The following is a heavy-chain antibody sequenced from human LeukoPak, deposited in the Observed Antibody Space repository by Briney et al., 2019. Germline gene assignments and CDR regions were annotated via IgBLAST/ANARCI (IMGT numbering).Heavy chain of an antibody. V-gene: IGHV3-33*08. CDR3: ARDRNGNYGRWGFDY. CDR1: GFTFSGYG. J-gene: IGHJ4*02. D-gene: IGHD4-17*01. CDR2: IWYDGSNK. Sequence: GGSLRPSCAASGFTFSGYGMHWVRQAPGKGLEWVAVIWYDGSNKYYADSVKGRFTISRDNSKNTLYLQMNSLRAEDTAVYYCARDRNGNYGRWGFDYWGQGTLVTVSS.